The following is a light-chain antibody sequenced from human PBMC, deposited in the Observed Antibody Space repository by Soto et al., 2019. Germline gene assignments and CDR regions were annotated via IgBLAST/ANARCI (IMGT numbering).Light chain of an antibody. Sequence: EIVLTQSPGTLSLSPGERATLSCRASQSVSGSYLAWYQQKPGQAPRLLIYGASSRASGIPDRFSGSGSGTDFTLTISRLESEDFAVYYCQQYGSSPPHTFGQGTKLEIK. CDR2: GAS. CDR1: QSVSGSY. V-gene: IGKV3-20*01. CDR3: QQYGSSPPHT. J-gene: IGKJ2*01.